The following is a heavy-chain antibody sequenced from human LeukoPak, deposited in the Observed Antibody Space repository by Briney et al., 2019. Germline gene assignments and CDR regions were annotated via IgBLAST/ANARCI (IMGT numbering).Heavy chain of an antibody. CDR1: GGSISSSSYY. Sequence: SETLSLTCTVSGGSISSSSYYWGWIRQPPGKGLEWIGSIYYSGSTYYNPSLKSRVTISVDTSKNQFSLKLSSVTAADTAVYYWARESTDTAMYSLQYFGYWGQRTLVTVSS. CDR2: IYYSGST. CDR3: ARESTDTAMYSLQYFGY. D-gene: IGHD5-18*01. J-gene: IGHJ4*02. V-gene: IGHV4-39*07.